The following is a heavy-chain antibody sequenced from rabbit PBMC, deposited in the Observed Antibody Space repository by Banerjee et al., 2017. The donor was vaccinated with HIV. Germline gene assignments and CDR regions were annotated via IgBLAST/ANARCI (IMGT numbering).Heavy chain of an antibody. D-gene: IGHD6-1*01. Sequence: QEQLEESGGGLVKPEGSLTLTCKASGFSFSSGYDMCWVRQAPGKGLEWIACIYTGDGDTYYANWAKGRFTISKTSSTTVTLQMTSLTAADTATYFCARRGAGDGYVTGYLKLWGPGTLVTVS. V-gene: IGHV1S45*01. CDR2: IYTGDGDT. CDR3: ARRGAGDGYVTGYLKL. CDR1: GFSFSSGYD. J-gene: IGHJ4*01.